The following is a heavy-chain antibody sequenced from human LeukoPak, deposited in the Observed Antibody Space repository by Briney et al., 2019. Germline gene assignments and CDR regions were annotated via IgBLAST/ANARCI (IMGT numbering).Heavy chain of an antibody. D-gene: IGHD3-16*01. V-gene: IGHV3-48*01. CDR1: GFTFSSYS. J-gene: IGHJ3*02. CDR3: ARDLGGGDAFDI. CDR2: ISSSYRTI. Sequence: EGSLRLSCAASGFTFSSYSMNWVRQAPGKGLEWVSYISSSYRTIYYADSVKGRFTVSRDNAKNSLYLQMSSLRAEDTAFYYCARDLGGGDAFDIWGQGTMVTVSS.